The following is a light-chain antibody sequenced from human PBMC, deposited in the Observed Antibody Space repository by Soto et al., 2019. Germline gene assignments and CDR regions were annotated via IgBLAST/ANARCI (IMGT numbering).Light chain of an antibody. V-gene: IGLV2-14*01. J-gene: IGLJ1*01. CDR1: SSDLGNYNY. CDR3: SSYTSSGTLV. CDR2: EVS. Sequence: SALTQPASVSGSPGQSITVSCTGTSSDLGNYNYVSWYQHHPGKAPKLMVYEVSNRPSGVSNRFSGSKSGNTASLTISGLQVEDEAEYYCSSYTSSGTLVFGAGTKLTVL.